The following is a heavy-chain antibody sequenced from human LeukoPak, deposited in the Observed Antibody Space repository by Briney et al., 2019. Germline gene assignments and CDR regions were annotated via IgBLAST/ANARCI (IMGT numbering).Heavy chain of an antibody. CDR1: GFMFSNFA. CDR3: AKDQGQAVVPRRFDN. J-gene: IGHJ4*02. D-gene: IGHD2-2*01. V-gene: IGHV3-23*01. CDR2: IYYSGGNT. Sequence: PGGSLRLSCAASGFMFSNFAMSWVRQAPGKGLEWVSTIYYSGGNTYSADSVKRRFTISRDNAKNTLYLQMNSLRAEDTAVYYCAKDQGQAVVPRRFDNWGQGTLVTVSS.